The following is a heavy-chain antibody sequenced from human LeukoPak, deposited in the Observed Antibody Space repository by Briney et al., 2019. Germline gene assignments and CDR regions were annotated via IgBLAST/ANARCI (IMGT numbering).Heavy chain of an antibody. Sequence: ASVKVSCKASGYTFTSYDINRVRQATGQGLEWMGWMNPNSGNTGYAQKFQGRVTMTRNTSISTAYMELSSPRSEDTAVYYCARGSVDFWSGYSKYYFDYWGQGTLVTVSS. CDR3: ARGSVDFWSGYSKYYFDY. CDR1: GYTFTSYD. CDR2: MNPNSGNT. D-gene: IGHD3-3*01. J-gene: IGHJ4*02. V-gene: IGHV1-8*01.